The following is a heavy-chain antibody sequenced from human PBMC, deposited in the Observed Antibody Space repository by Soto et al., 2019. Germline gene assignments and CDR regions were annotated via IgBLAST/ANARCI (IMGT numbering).Heavy chain of an antibody. CDR1: ENTLTELT. J-gene: IGHJ4*02. CDR3: AADGKIVGTIGAFDF. V-gene: IGHV1-24*01. Sequence: ASVKVSCKVPENTLTELTIDWLRQAPEKGLQWMGRSAPEEGEPIYPQKFQGRVSITADPSTDTAYMELTSLRSEHTAVYFCAADGKIVGTIGAFDFWGQGTLVTVSS. D-gene: IGHD1-26*01. CDR2: SAPEEGEP.